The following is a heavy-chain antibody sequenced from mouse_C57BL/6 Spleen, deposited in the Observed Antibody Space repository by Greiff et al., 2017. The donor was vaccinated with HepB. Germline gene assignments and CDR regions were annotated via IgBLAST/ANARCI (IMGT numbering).Heavy chain of an antibody. CDR2: IDPENGDT. J-gene: IGHJ3*01. CDR1: GFNIKDDY. CDR3: TKGRRRVFAY. Sequence: VQLKESGAELVRPGASVKLSCTASGFNIKDDYMHWVKQRPEQGLEWIGWIDPENGDTEYASKFQGKATITADTSSNTAYLQLSSLTSEDTAVYYCTKGRRRVFAYWGQRTLVTVSA. V-gene: IGHV14-4*01. D-gene: IGHD2-14*01.